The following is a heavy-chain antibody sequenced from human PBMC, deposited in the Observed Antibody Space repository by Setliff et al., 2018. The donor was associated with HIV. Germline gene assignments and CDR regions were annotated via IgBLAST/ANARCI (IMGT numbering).Heavy chain of an antibody. CDR1: GGSFSTYY. D-gene: IGHD3-10*01. CDR3: ARARITMIGGRLEPYAFDR. Sequence: ETLSLTCTVSGGSFSTYYWSWIRQPAGEGPEYIGRVHSAGTTIYNPSLKSRVTMSVDASKNQLSLKLRSVTAADTAVYYCARARITMIGGRLEPYAFDRWGQGTKVTVSS. J-gene: IGHJ3*01. CDR2: VHSAGTT. V-gene: IGHV4-4*07.